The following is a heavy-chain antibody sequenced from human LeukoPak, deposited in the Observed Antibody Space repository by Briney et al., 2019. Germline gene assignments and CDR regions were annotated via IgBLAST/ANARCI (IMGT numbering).Heavy chain of an antibody. J-gene: IGHJ4*02. CDR1: GFTFSTFA. CDR2: IFPSGGEI. D-gene: IGHD5-24*01. Sequence: AGGSLRLSCAASGFTFSTFAMIWVRQPPGKGLEWVSSIFPSGGEIHYADSVRGRFTISRDNSKSTLSLQMNSLRAEDTAVYYCARARWYSCDYWGQGTLVTVSS. V-gene: IGHV3-23*01. CDR3: ARARWYSCDY.